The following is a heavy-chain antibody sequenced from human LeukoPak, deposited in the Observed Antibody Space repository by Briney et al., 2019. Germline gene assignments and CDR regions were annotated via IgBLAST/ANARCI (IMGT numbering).Heavy chain of an antibody. CDR1: GYTFTSYS. CDR3: ARDPPDYGDYGHFDY. V-gene: IGHV7-4-1*02. D-gene: IGHD4-17*01. CDR2: INTNTGNP. Sequence: ASVKVSCKSSGYTFTSYSMNWFRQAPGQGLEGMGWINTNTGNPTYAQGFTGRFVFSLDTSVNTAYLQISSLKVEDTAIYYCARDPPDYGDYGHFDYWGQGTLVTVSS. J-gene: IGHJ4*02.